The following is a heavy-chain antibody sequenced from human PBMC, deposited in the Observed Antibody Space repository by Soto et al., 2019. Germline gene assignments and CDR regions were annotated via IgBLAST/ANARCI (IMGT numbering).Heavy chain of an antibody. V-gene: IGHV4-59*01. CDR3: ARDRRDAYNQLDY. CDR1: GGSISSYY. J-gene: IGHJ4*02. Sequence: SETLSLTCTVSGGSISSYYWSWIRQPPGKGLECIGYIYYSGSTNYNPSLERRVTMSVDTSKNQFSLKLSSVTAADTAVYYCARDRRDAYNQLDYWGQGILVTVYS. CDR2: IYYSGST. D-gene: IGHD1-1*01.